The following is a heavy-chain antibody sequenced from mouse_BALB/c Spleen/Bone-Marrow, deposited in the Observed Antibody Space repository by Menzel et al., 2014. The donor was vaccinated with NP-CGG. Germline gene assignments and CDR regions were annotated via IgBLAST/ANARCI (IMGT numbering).Heavy chain of an antibody. CDR2: IYPSDSYT. CDR3: TRWLPYAMDY. J-gene: IGHJ4*01. Sequence: QVQLQQSVAELVWPGASVKLSCKASGYTFTNYWINWVKQRPGQGLEWIGNIYPSDSYTNYNQKFKDKATLTVDKSSSTAYMQLSSPTSEDSAVYYCTRWLPYAMDYWGQGTSVAVSS. CDR1: GYTFTNYW. V-gene: IGHV1-69*02. D-gene: IGHD2-2*01.